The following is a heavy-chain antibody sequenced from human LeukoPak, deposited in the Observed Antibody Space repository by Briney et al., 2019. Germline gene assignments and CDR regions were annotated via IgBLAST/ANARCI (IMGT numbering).Heavy chain of an antibody. Sequence: GGSLRLSCAASGFTITPYWMHWVRQVPGKGLVWVSRINSDGYSTNYADSVKGRFIISRDNAKNTLYLQINSLRADDTAVYYCARDNGFSLFATWGPGTLVTVSS. CDR1: GFTITPYW. J-gene: IGHJ5*02. CDR3: ARDNGFSLFAT. D-gene: IGHD5-18*01. V-gene: IGHV3-74*01. CDR2: INSDGYST.